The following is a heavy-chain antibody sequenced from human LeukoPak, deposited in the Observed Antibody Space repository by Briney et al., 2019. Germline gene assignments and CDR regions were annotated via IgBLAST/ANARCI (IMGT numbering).Heavy chain of an antibody. D-gene: IGHD3-16*01. CDR3: ARIRSRGGQGGYFDY. Sequence: GGSLRLSCAASGFTFSNYAMSWVRQAPGKGLEWVSSFSGSGGSTYYADSVKGRVTISRDNSKNTLYLQMNSLRAEDTAVYYCARIRSRGGQGGYFDYWGQGTLVTVSS. CDR2: FSGSGGST. V-gene: IGHV3-23*01. J-gene: IGHJ4*02. CDR1: GFTFSNYA.